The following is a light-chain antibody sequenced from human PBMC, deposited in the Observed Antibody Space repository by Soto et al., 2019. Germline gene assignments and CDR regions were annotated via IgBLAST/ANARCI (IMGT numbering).Light chain of an antibody. CDR3: QHAGV. J-gene: IGKJ3*01. V-gene: IGKV3-11*01. Sequence: EIVLTQSPATLSLSPGERATLSCRASQSVSSYLAWYQQKPGQAPRLLIYDASNRATGIPARFSGSGSGTDFTLTISSLQPEDFATYFCQHAGVFGPGTKVDV. CDR2: DAS. CDR1: QSVSSY.